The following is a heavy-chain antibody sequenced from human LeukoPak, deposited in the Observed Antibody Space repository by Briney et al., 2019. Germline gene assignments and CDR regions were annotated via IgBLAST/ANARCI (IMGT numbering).Heavy chain of an antibody. D-gene: IGHD3-10*01. Sequence: GGSLRLSCAASGFTFSTYEMNWVRQAPGKGLEWVSYISSTGSNIYYADSVKGRFTISRDNAKNTLYLQMNSLRAEDTAVYYCARGRAGNYYNHNDYWGQGTLVTVSS. CDR1: GFTFSTYE. CDR2: ISSTGSNI. CDR3: ARGRAGNYYNHNDY. V-gene: IGHV3-48*03. J-gene: IGHJ4*01.